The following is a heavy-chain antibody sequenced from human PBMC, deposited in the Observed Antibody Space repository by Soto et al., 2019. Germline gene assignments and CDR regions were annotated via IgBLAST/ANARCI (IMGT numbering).Heavy chain of an antibody. V-gene: IGHV3-74*01. Sequence: GGSLRLSCAASGFTFSSYWMHWVRQAPGKGLVWVSRINSDGSSTSYADSVKGRFTISRDNAKNTLYLQMNSLRAEDTAVYYCARVGRNIVVVPAAFQYYYYYMDVWGKGTTVTVSS. CDR2: INSDGSST. D-gene: IGHD2-2*01. CDR1: GFTFSSYW. CDR3: ARVGRNIVVVPAAFQYYYYYMDV. J-gene: IGHJ6*03.